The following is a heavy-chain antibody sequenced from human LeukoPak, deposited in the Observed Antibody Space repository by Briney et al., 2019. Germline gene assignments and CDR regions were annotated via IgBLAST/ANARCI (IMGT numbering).Heavy chain of an antibody. V-gene: IGHV4-39*01. CDR2: IYYSGST. Sequence: SETLSLTCTVSGGSISSSSYYWGWIRQPPGKGLEWIGSIYYSGSTYYNPSLKSRVTISVDTSKNQFSLKLSSVTAADTAVYYCAGHVGPFDPWGQGTLVTVSS. D-gene: IGHD3-10*01. CDR3: AGHVGPFDP. CDR1: GGSISSSSYY. J-gene: IGHJ5*02.